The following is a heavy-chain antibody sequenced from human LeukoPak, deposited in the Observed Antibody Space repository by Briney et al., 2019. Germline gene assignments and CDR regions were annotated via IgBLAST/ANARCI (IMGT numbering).Heavy chain of an antibody. J-gene: IGHJ3*02. Sequence: GGSLRLSCAASGFTFSYWMSWVRQAPGKGLEWVANIKQDGSEKYYVDSVKGRFTISRDNAKNSLYLQMNSLRAEDTAVYYCARVTQVVPDAFDIWGQGTMVTVSS. CDR1: GFTFSYW. CDR3: ARVTQVVPDAFDI. V-gene: IGHV3-7*01. CDR2: IKQDGSEK. D-gene: IGHD2-21*01.